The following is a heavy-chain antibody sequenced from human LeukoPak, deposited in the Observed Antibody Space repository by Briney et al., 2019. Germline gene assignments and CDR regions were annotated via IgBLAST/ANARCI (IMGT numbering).Heavy chain of an antibody. D-gene: IGHD2-21*02. Sequence: GESLKISCKGSGYSFTSYWIGWVRPVPGKGLEWMGIIYPGDSDTRYSPSFQGQVTISADKSISTAYLQWSSLKASDTAMFYCARCLTATSFDYWGQGTLVTVSS. J-gene: IGHJ4*02. V-gene: IGHV5-51*01. CDR1: GYSFTSYW. CDR2: IYPGDSDT. CDR3: ARCLTATSFDY.